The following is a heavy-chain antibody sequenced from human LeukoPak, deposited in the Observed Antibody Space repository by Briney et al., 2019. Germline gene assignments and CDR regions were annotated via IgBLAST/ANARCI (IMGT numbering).Heavy chain of an antibody. V-gene: IGHV1-69*13. Sequence: EASVKVSCKASGGTFSSYAISWVRQAPGQGLEWMGGIIPIFGTANYAQKFQGRVTITADESTSTAYMELSSLRSEDTAVYYCARAQGDYGDYGHIDYWGQGTLVTVSS. J-gene: IGHJ4*02. CDR3: ARAQGDYGDYGHIDY. CDR2: IIPIFGTA. CDR1: GGTFSSYA. D-gene: IGHD4-17*01.